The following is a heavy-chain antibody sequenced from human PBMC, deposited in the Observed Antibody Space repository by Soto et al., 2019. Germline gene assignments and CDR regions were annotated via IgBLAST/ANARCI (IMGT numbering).Heavy chain of an antibody. D-gene: IGHD1-26*01. Sequence: VQLQESGPGLVRPSETLSLTCTVSGGSISSGNFYWSWIRQPPGKGLEWIGYIYFSGSTSYSPSLKSRLTISLNTSNNQFSLKLTSVTAACTAVYYCAHDSHGGNTYFDLWGQGALVTVSS. CDR1: GGSISSGNFY. CDR3: AHDSHGGNTYFDL. V-gene: IGHV4-30-4*01. CDR2: IYFSGST. J-gene: IGHJ4*02.